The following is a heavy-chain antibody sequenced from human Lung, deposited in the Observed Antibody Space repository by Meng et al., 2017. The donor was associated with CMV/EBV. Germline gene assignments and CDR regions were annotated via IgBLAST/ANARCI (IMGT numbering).Heavy chain of an antibody. J-gene: IGHJ4*02. CDR2: INPNSGDT. V-gene: IGHV1-2*02. CDR3: ARVEVGITSGDY. Sequence: QVQLVQSGAEVKKPGASVKVSCKASGYTFTDYYIHWVRQAPGQGLEWMGWINPNSGDTKYAEKFQGRVTMTRDTSTSTAYMELRSLRSDDTAVYYCARVEVGITSGDYWGQGTLVTVAS. D-gene: IGHD1-26*01. CDR1: GYTFTDYY.